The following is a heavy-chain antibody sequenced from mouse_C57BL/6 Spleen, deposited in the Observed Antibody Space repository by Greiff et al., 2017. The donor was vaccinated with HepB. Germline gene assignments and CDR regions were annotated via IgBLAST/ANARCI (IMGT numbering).Heavy chain of an antibody. CDR3: ARPFYYYGSSWFAY. V-gene: IGHV1-69*01. J-gene: IGHJ3*01. D-gene: IGHD1-1*01. CDR2: IDPSDSYT. Sequence: QVQLKQPGAELVMPGASVKLSCKASGYTFTSYWMHWVKQRPGQGLEWIGEIDPSDSYTNYNQKFKGKSTLTVDKSSSTAYMQLSSLTSEDSAVYYCARPFYYYGSSWFAYWGQGTLVTVSA. CDR1: GYTFTSYW.